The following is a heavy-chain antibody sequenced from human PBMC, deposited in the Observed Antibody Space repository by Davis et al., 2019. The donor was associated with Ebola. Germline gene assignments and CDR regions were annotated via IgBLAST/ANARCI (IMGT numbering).Heavy chain of an antibody. D-gene: IGHD3-10*01. V-gene: IGHV3-53*01. CDR2: IYSGGST. J-gene: IGHJ4*02. CDR3: ARGPGDYFDY. CDR1: GFTVSSSY. Sequence: GESLKISCAASGFTVSSSYMSWVRQAPGKGLEWVSVIYSGGSTYYAASVRGRFTISRDNSKKTLFLQMNSLRAEDSAVYYCARGPGDYFDYWGQGTLVTVSS.